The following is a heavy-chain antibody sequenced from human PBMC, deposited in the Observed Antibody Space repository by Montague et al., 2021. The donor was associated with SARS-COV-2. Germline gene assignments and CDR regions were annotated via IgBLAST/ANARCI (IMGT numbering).Heavy chain of an antibody. J-gene: IGHJ3*01. CDR2: IYWDGDQ. CDR1: GFSLDSRGVG. CDR3: ARRYDFYRAEAFDV. V-gene: IGHV2-5*02. D-gene: IGHD3-3*01. Sequence: PALVKPTQTLTLTCTFSGFSLDSRGVGVGWIRQPPGKALEWLALIYWDGDQRYSPSLKTRVTITKDTSRNRVVLTMTNLDPVDTATYYCARRYDFYRAEAFDVWGQGTMVTVSS.